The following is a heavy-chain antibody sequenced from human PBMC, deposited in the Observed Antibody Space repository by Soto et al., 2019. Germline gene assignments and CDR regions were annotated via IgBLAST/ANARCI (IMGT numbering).Heavy chain of an antibody. CDR1: GYTFTSYY. CDR3: ARVRVVPAASAGSYFDY. Sequence: ASVKVSCKASGYTFTSYYMHWVRQAPGQGLEWMGIINPSGGSTSYAQKFQGRVTMTRDTSTSTVYMELSSLRSEDTAVYYCARVRVVPAASAGSYFDYWGQGTLVTVSS. V-gene: IGHV1-46*03. D-gene: IGHD2-2*01. J-gene: IGHJ4*02. CDR2: INPSGGST.